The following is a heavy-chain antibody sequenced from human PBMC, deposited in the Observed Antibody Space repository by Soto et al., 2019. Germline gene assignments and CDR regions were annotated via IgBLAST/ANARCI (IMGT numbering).Heavy chain of an antibody. Sequence: SETLSLTCHVSGGSISSYYWSWIRQPPGKGLEWIGYIYYSGSTNYNPSLKSRVTISVDTSKNQFSLRLSSVTAADTAVYYCARFHYYGSLDVWGQGTTVTVSS. CDR2: IYYSGST. CDR3: ARFHYYGSLDV. D-gene: IGHD3-10*01. J-gene: IGHJ6*02. V-gene: IGHV4-59*01. CDR1: GGSISSYY.